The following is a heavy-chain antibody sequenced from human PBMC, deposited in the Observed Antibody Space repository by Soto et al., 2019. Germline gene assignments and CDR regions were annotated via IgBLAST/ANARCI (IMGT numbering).Heavy chain of an antibody. CDR3: AKGRAVAVTPYYFDY. V-gene: IGHV3-30*18. CDR2: ISYDGSNK. Sequence: VGSLRLSCAASGFTFSSYGMHWVRQAPGKGLEWVAVISYDGSNKYYADSVKGRFTISRDNSKNTLYLQMNSLRAEDTALYYCAKGRAVAVTPYYFDYWGQGALVTVSS. CDR1: GFTFSSYG. D-gene: IGHD6-19*01. J-gene: IGHJ4*02.